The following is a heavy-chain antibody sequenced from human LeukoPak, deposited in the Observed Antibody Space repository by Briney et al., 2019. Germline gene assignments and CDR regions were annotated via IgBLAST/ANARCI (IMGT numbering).Heavy chain of an antibody. CDR1: GFTFSDSA. CDR3: SFIVGSTGGYGMDV. V-gene: IGHV3-73*01. Sequence: GGSLRLSCAASGFTFSDSAMHWVRQASGKGLEWVGRIRNKVNNYATAYAASVKGRFTISRDDSKNTAYPQMNSLKTEDTAVYYCSFIVGSTGGYGMDVWGQGTTVTVSS. J-gene: IGHJ6*02. D-gene: IGHD1-26*01. CDR2: IRNKVNNYAT.